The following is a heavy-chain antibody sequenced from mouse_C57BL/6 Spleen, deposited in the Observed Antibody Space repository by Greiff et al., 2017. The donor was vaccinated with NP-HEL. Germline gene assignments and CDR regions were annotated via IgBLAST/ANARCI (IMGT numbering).Heavy chain of an antibody. D-gene: IGHD2-5*01. J-gene: IGHJ2*01. V-gene: IGHV1-80*01. Sequence: QVQLKQSGAELVKPGASVKISCKASGYAFSSYWMNWVKQRPGKGLEWIGQIYPGDGDTNYNGKFKGKATLTADKSSSTAYMQLSSLTSEDSAVYFCARRGYYSNYLDYWGQGTTLTVSS. CDR1: GYAFSSYW. CDR2: IYPGDGDT. CDR3: ARRGYYSNYLDY.